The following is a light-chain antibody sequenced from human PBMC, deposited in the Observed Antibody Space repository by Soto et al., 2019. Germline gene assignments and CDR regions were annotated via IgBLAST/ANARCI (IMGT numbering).Light chain of an antibody. Sequence: QSALTQPASVSGSPGQSITISCTGTSSDVGSSKYVSWYQLHPGKAPNLMVYEVSNRPSGVSNRFSGSKSGNTASLTISGLQAEDEADYHCSSYTSSSTYVFGTGTKVTVL. CDR1: SSDVGSSKY. J-gene: IGLJ1*01. CDR2: EVS. V-gene: IGLV2-14*01. CDR3: SSYTSSSTYV.